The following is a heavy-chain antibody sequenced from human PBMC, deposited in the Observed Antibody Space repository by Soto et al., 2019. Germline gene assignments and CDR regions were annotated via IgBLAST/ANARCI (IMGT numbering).Heavy chain of an antibody. J-gene: IGHJ6*02. CDR1: GFFFSDYY. CDR3: AIGGGQIYYKGLDV. V-gene: IGHV3-11*01. D-gene: IGHD3-10*01. Sequence: QVQLVESGGTLVQPGGSLTLSCAASGFFFSDYYLSWIRQAPGKGLECVAYISGTGDTKYHADSVEGRFTISRDNPKSSLYLQMNSLRAEDAAVYYCAIGGGQIYYKGLDVWGQGTTVTVSS. CDR2: ISGTGDTK.